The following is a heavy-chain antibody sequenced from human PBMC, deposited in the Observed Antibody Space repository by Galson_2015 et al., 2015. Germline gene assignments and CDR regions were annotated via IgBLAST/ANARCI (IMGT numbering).Heavy chain of an antibody. Sequence: SLRLSCAASGFTFTNYAMTWVRQTPGKGLEWVSSITHGGGKTYYADSVRGRFTISRDRSKQTVYLQMSSLRADDTAVYHCAKSFGDYAFDSWGQGALVTVSS. CDR3: AKSFGDYAFDS. V-gene: IGHV3-23*01. CDR2: ITHGGGKT. J-gene: IGHJ4*02. CDR1: GFTFTNYA. D-gene: IGHD4-17*01.